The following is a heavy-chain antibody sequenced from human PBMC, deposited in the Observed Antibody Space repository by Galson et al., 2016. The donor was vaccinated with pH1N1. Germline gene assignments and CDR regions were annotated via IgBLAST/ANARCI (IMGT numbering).Heavy chain of an antibody. CDR3: AKGGLAPGDY. D-gene: IGHD6-19*01. J-gene: IGHJ4*02. V-gene: IGHV3-7*01. Sequence: SLRLSCAASGFTFSAYWMHWVRQAPGKGLEWVANIKQDGSEKYYLDSVKGRFPISRDNAKESLFLQMNSLRAEDTAVYYCAKGGLAPGDYWGQGTLVTVSS. CDR2: IKQDGSEK. CDR1: GFTFSAYW.